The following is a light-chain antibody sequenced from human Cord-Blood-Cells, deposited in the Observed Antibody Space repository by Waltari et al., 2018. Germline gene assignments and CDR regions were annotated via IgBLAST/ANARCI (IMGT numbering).Light chain of an antibody. J-gene: IGKJ3*01. CDR2: DAS. Sequence: DLQMTQSTSSLSASVGDRVTITCQASQDISNYLNWYQQKPGKAPKLLIYDASNLETGVPSRFSGSGSGTDFTFTISSLQPEDIATYYCQQYDNLPFTFGPGTKVDIK. CDR1: QDISNY. V-gene: IGKV1-33*01. CDR3: QQYDNLPFT.